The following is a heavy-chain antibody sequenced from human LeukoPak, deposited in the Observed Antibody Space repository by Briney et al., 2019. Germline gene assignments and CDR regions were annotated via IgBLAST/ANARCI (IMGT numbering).Heavy chain of an antibody. J-gene: IGHJ6*02. CDR1: GGSISSGGYY. CDR3: ARALPPDIVVVPAARVGMDV. Sequence: SETLSLTCTVSGGSISSGGYYWSWIRQPPGKGLEWIGEINHSGSTNYNPSLKSRVTISVDTSKNQFSLKLSSVTAADTAVYYCARALPPDIVVVPAARVGMDVWGQGTTVTVSS. V-gene: IGHV4-39*07. CDR2: INHSGST. D-gene: IGHD2-2*01.